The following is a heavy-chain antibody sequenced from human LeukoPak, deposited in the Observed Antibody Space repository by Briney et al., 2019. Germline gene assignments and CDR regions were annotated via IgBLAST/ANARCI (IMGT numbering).Heavy chain of an antibody. CDR3: ARTKRGYYGSGSYRYYYYYMDV. D-gene: IGHD3-10*01. CDR1: GGSFSGYY. Sequence: SETLSLTCAVYGGSFSGYYWSWIRQPPGKGLEWIGEINHSGSTNYNPSLKGRVTISVDTSKNQFSLKLSSVTAADTAVYYCARTKRGYYGSGSYRYYYYYMDVWGKGTTVTISS. V-gene: IGHV4-34*01. J-gene: IGHJ6*03. CDR2: INHSGST.